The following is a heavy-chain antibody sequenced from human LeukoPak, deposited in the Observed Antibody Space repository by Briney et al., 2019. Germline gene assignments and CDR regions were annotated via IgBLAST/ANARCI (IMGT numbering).Heavy chain of an antibody. D-gene: IGHD3/OR15-3a*01. J-gene: IGHJ3*02. CDR1: GGSISSSSYY. V-gene: IGHV4-39*01. CDR3: ARYTASYWTAFDI. Sequence: SETLSLTCTVSGGSISSSSYYCGWIRQPPGEGLEWIGSIYYSGSTFYNPSLKSRVAISIDTSKNQFSLKLSSVTAADTAVYYCARYTASYWTAFDIWGQGTMVTVS. CDR2: IYYSGST.